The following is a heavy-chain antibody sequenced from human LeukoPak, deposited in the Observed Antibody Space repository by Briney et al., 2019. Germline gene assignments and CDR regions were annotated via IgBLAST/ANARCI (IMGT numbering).Heavy chain of an antibody. Sequence: PGGSLRLSCAASGFTFSSYAMSWVRQAPGKGLEWVSAISGSGGSTYYADSVKGRFTISRDNSKNTLYLQMNSLRAEDTAVYYCASTYYDILTGSFYFGYWGQGTLVTVSS. CDR1: GFTFSSYA. CDR3: ASTYYDILTGSFYFGY. CDR2: ISGSGGST. V-gene: IGHV3-23*01. D-gene: IGHD3-9*01. J-gene: IGHJ4*02.